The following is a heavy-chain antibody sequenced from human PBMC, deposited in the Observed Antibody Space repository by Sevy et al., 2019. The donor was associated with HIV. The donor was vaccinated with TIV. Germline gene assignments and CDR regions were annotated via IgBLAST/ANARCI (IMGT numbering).Heavy chain of an antibody. CDR2: IDPDGRQK. V-gene: IGHV3-7*01. CDR1: GFTFTDYF. D-gene: IGHD2-21*01. Sequence: GGSLRLSCAASGFTFTDYFMGWVRQAPGKGLEWVADIDPDGRQKNEVDSVKGRFTISRDNAKNSVYLQLNRLRVDDTAVYYCTRELWPGDYWGQGTLVTVSS. CDR3: TRELWPGDY. J-gene: IGHJ4*02.